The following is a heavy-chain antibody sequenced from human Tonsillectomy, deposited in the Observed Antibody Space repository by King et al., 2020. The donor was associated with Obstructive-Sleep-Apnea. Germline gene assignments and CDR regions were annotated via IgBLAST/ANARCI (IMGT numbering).Heavy chain of an antibody. CDR1: GGSISSYY. CDR2: IYYSGST. J-gene: IGHJ5*02. Sequence: QLQESGPGLVKPSETLSLTCTVSGGSISSYYWSWIRQPPGKGLEWIGYIYYSGSTNYNPSLKSRVTISVDTSKNQFSLKLSSVTAADTAVYYCARVGNWFDPWGQGTLVTVSS. CDR3: ARVGNWFDP. V-gene: IGHV4-59*01.